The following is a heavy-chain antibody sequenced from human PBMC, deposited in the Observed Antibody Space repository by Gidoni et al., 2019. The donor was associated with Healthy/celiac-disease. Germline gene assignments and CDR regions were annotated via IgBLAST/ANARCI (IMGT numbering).Heavy chain of an antibody. D-gene: IGHD3-22*01. Sequence: QVQLVQSGAEVKKPGSSVTVSCKASGGTFSSYAISWVRQAPVQGLEWMGGIIPIFGTANYAQKFQGRVTITADESTSTAYMELSSLRSEDTAVYYCARAGGDYYGSSGYYSSINGAFDIWGQGTMVTVSS. CDR3: ARAGGDYYGSSGYYSSINGAFDI. V-gene: IGHV1-69*01. J-gene: IGHJ3*02. CDR1: GGTFSSYA. CDR2: IIPIFGTA.